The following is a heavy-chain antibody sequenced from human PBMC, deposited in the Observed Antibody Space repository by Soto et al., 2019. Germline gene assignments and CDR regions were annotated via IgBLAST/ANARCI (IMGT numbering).Heavy chain of an antibody. Sequence: GGSLRLSCAASGFTFSSYAMSWVRQAPGKGLEWVSAISGSGGSTYYADSGKGRFTISRDNSKNTLYLQMNSLRAEDTAVYYCAKGSKDYDFWSGYPYYYYYMDVWGKGTTVTISS. D-gene: IGHD3-3*01. CDR1: GFTFSSYA. CDR3: AKGSKDYDFWSGYPYYYYYMDV. J-gene: IGHJ6*03. CDR2: ISGSGGST. V-gene: IGHV3-23*01.